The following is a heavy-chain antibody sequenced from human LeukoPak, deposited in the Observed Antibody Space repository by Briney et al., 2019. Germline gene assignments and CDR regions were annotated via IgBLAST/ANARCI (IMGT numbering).Heavy chain of an antibody. CDR3: ARHSLRSGSYKY. V-gene: IGHV4-34*01. CDR1: GGSFSGYY. CDR2: INHSGST. D-gene: IGHD3-10*01. J-gene: IGHJ4*02. Sequence: SETLSLTCAVYGGSFSGYYGSWIRQPPGKGLEWIGEINHSGSTNYNPSLKSRVTISVDTSKNQCSLKLSSVTASDTAVYYCARHSLRSGSYKYWGQGTLVTVSS.